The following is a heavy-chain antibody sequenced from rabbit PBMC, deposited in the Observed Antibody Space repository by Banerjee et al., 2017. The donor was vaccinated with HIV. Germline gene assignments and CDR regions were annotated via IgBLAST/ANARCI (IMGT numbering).Heavy chain of an antibody. J-gene: IGHJ3*01. CDR1: GFSFSSSYW. D-gene: IGHD4-2*01. CDR2: ANSGSGST. CDR3: VRGGYAGDAYFTVRLDL. V-gene: IGHV1S45*01. Sequence: QEQLEESGGDLVKPEGSLTLTCTASGFSFSSSYWICWVRQAPGKGLELIACANSGSGSTDYASWAKGRFTISQTSSTTVTLQMTSLTDADTATYFCVRGGYAGDAYFTVRLDLWGPGTLVTDS.